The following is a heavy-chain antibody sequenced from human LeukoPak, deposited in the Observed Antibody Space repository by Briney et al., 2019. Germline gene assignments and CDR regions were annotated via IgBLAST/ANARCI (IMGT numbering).Heavy chain of an antibody. V-gene: IGHV4-4*07. CDR1: GGSISSYY. CDR2: IYTSGST. J-gene: IGHJ4*02. Sequence: PSETLSLTCTVSGGSISSYYWSWIRQPAGKGLEWIGRIYTSGSTNYNPSLKSRVTMSVDTSKNQFSLKLSSVTAADTAVYYCARGLRGFWSGYRFDYWGQGTLVTVSS. D-gene: IGHD3-3*01. CDR3: ARGLRGFWSGYRFDY.